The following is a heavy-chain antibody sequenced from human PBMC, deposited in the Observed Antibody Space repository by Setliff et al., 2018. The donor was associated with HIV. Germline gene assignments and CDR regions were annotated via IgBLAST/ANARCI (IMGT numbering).Heavy chain of an antibody. V-gene: IGHV4-4*02. D-gene: IGHD4-4*01. J-gene: IGHJ4*02. CDR2: IYHRGST. Sequence: SETLSLTCTVSSGSISGDNWWSWVRQPPGKGLEWIGEIYHRGSTNYNPSLKSRVTISVDKSKNQFSLKLTSVTAADTAVYFCARHRRSTVDFDFWGQGTLVTVSS. CDR3: ARHRRSTVDFDF. CDR1: SGSISGDNW.